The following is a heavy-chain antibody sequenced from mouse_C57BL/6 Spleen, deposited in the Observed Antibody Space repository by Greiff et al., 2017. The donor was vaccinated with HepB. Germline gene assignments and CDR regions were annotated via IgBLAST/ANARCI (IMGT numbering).Heavy chain of an antibody. J-gene: IGHJ1*03. CDR1: GFTFSDYG. D-gene: IGHD1-1*01. CDR2: ISSGSSTI. V-gene: IGHV5-17*01. CDR3: ARPIYYYGRGYFDV. Sequence: EVQGVESGGGLVKPGGSLKLSCAASGFTFSDYGMHWVRQAPEKGLGWVAYISSGSSTIYYADTVKGRFTISRDNAKNTLFLQMTSLRFEDTAMYYCARPIYYYGRGYFDVWGTGTTVTVSS.